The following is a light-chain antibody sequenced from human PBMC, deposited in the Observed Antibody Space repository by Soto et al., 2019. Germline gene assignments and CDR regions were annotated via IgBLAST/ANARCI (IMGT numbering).Light chain of an antibody. CDR3: QQYNNWPLT. CDR2: GAS. CDR1: HRVSSY. Sequence: EIVMTQSPATLSVSPGERVTLSCRASHRVSSYLAWYQQKPGQAPRLLIYGASTRATDIPARFSGSGSGTDFTLTISSLQSEDVAVYYCQQYNNWPLTFGGGTKVEIK. V-gene: IGKV3D-15*01. J-gene: IGKJ4*01.